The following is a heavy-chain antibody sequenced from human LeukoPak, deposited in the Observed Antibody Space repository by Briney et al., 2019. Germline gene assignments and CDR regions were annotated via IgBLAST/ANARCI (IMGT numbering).Heavy chain of an antibody. CDR3: ARHVGEQWLVDFDY. CDR2: IYYSGST. D-gene: IGHD6-19*01. Sequence: SSETLSLTCTVSGGSISSSSHYWGWIRQPPGKGLEWIGSIYYSGSTYYNPSLKSRVTISVDTSKNQFSLKLSSVTAADTAVYYCARHVGEQWLVDFDYWGQGTLVTVSS. CDR1: GGSISSSSHY. V-gene: IGHV4-39*01. J-gene: IGHJ4*02.